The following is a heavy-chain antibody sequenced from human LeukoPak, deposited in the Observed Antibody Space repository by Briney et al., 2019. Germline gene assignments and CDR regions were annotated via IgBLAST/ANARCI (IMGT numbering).Heavy chain of an antibody. J-gene: IGHJ4*02. CDR2: ISSSSSYI. CDR3: ARVPNYYDSTGVGY. D-gene: IGHD3-22*01. CDR1: GFTFSSYA. V-gene: IGHV3-21*01. Sequence: GGSLRLSCAASGFTFSSYAMNWVRQAPGKGLEWVSSISSSSSYIYYADSVKGRFTISRDNAKNSLYLQMNSLRAEDTAVYYCARVPNYYDSTGVGYWGQGTLVTVSS.